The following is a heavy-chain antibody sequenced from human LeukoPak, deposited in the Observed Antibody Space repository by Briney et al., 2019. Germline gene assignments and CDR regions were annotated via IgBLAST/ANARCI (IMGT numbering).Heavy chain of an antibody. Sequence: PGGSLRLSCAASGFTFSSYAMSWVRQAPGKGLEWVSAISGSGGSTYYADSVKGRFTISRDNSKNTLYLQMNSLRAEDTAVYYCAKAEEGVAAAGTSGFDYWGQGTLVTVSS. CDR3: AKAEEGVAAAGTSGFDY. J-gene: IGHJ4*02. D-gene: IGHD6-13*01. V-gene: IGHV3-23*01. CDR1: GFTFSSYA. CDR2: ISGSGGST.